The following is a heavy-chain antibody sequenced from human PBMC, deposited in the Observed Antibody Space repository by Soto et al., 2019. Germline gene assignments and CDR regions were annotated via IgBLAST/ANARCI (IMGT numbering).Heavy chain of an antibody. J-gene: IGHJ4*02. CDR2: ISSDGSST. V-gene: IGHV3-74*01. Sequence: EVQLVESGGGLVQPGGSLRLSCAASGFTLSNYWMHWARQAPGKGLVWVSRISSDGSSTNYADSVKGRFTISRDNAKNRLHLKMNSLRAEDTAVYYCARVPYCSSSSCYSYFDSWGQGTLVTVSS. CDR1: GFTLSNYW. D-gene: IGHD2-2*01. CDR3: ARVPYCSSSSCYSYFDS.